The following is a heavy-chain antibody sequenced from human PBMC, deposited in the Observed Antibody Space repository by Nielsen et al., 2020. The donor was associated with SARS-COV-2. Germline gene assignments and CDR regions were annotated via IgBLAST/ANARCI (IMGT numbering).Heavy chain of an antibody. CDR2: IRSKAYGGTT. Sequence: GESLKISCAASGFTFSSYAMSWVRQAPGKGLEWVGFIRSKAYGGTTEYAASVKGRFTISRDDSKSIAYLQMNSLKTEDTAVYYCARAHFHSVNWFNDYFDYWGQGTLVTVSS. J-gene: IGHJ4*02. V-gene: IGHV3-49*04. CDR3: ARAHFHSVNWFNDYFDY. CDR1: GFTFSSYA. D-gene: IGHD5/OR15-5a*01.